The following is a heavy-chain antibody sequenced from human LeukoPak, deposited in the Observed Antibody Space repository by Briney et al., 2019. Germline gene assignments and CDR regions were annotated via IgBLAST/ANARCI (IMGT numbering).Heavy chain of an antibody. CDR1: GSSFSGQW. V-gene: IGHV3-7*01. CDR3: ARDLFHFASGYDVDY. CDR2: IKYDGSEK. J-gene: IGHJ4*02. Sequence: GGSLRLSCVVSGSSFSGQWMNWVRQAPGQGLEWVANIKYDGSEKYYVDSVEGRFTISRENAKNSLSLQMNSVRAEDTAVYYCARDLFHFASGYDVDYWGQGTLVTVSS. D-gene: IGHD5-12*01.